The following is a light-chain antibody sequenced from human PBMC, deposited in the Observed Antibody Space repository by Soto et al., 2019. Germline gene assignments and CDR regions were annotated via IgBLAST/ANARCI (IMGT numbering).Light chain of an antibody. CDR2: IDN. CDR3: ASWDDSVNGSV. V-gene: IGLV1-44*01. Sequence: QSVLTQPPSASVTPGQSVSIACSGSTSNIGSQTVNWYQRLPGTAPKLLIHIDNQRPSGVPDRFSGSKSGTSASLAISGLQSEDEADYFCASWDDSVNGSVFGGATKLTVL. J-gene: IGLJ2*01. CDR1: TSNIGSQT.